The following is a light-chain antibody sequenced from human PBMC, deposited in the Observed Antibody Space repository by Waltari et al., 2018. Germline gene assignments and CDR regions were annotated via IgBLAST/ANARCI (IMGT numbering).Light chain of an antibody. CDR2: DAS. V-gene: IGKV3-11*01. CDR1: QSVSSY. CDR3: QQRSYWLT. J-gene: IGKJ4*01. Sequence: EIVLTQSPATLSLSPGARATLSCRASQSVSSYLAWYQQNPGQAPRLLIYDASNRATGIPARFSGSGSGTDFTLTISSLEPEDFAVYYCQQRSYWLTFGGGTKVEIK.